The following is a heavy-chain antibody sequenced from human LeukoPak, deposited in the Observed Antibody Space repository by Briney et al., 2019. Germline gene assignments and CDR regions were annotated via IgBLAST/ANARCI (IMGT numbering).Heavy chain of an antibody. V-gene: IGHV3-30*18. CDR1: GFTISSFY. CDR2: ISYDGHNK. J-gene: IGHJ4*02. D-gene: IGHD2-15*01. CDR3: AKEQDFYCSSGSCYSHFDY. Sequence: GGSLVLSCAASGFTISSFYMHWGRQDPGKGLEWVAVISYDGHNKYYADSAKGRFTMCRDNSKNTLYLQMNSMRVEDTAVYYCAKEQDFYCSSGSCYSHFDYWGQGTLVTVSS.